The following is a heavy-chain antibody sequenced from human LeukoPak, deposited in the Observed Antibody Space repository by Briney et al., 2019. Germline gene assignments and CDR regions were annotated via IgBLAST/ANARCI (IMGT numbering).Heavy chain of an antibody. CDR2: ISGSGGST. D-gene: IGHD2-2*02. CDR1: GFTFSSYA. CDR3: AKDLDCSSTSRDRDY. V-gene: IGHV3-23*01. J-gene: IGHJ4*02. Sequence: GASLRLSCAASGFTFSSYAMSWVRQAPGKGLEWVSAISGSGGSTYYADSVKGRFTISRDNSKNTLYLQMNSLRAEDTAVYYCAKDLDCSSTSRDRDYWGQGTLVTVSS.